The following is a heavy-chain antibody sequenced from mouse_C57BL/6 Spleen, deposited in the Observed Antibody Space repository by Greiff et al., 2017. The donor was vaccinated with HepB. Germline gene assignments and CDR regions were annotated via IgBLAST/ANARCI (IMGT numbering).Heavy chain of an antibody. CDR1: GFTFSDYG. J-gene: IGHJ2*01. D-gene: IGHD1-1*01. V-gene: IGHV5-17*01. Sequence: EVQVVESGGGLVKPGGSLKLSCAASGFTFSDYGMHWVRQAPEKGLEWVAYISSGSSTIYYADTVKGRFTISRDNAKNTLFLQMTSLRSEDTAMYYCARARITTVVADYWGQGTTLTVSS. CDR2: ISSGSSTI. CDR3: ARARITTVVADY.